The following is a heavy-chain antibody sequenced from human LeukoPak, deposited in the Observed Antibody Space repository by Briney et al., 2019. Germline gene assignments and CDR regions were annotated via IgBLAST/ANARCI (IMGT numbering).Heavy chain of an antibody. CDR2: ISGSGGST. D-gene: IGHD3-10*01. J-gene: IGHJ3*02. CDR3: AKLIAYYYGSGSYQFDGAFDI. V-gene: IGHV3-23*01. Sequence: GGSLRLACAASGFTFSSYAMSWVRHAPGNRLEWVSAISGSGGSTYYADSVKGRFTISRDNSKNTLYLQMNSLRAEDTAVYYCAKLIAYYYGSGSYQFDGAFDIWGQGTMVTVSS. CDR1: GFTFSSYA.